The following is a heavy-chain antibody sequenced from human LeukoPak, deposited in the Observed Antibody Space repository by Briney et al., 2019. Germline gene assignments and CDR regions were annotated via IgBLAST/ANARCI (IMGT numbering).Heavy chain of an antibody. V-gene: IGHV3-53*01. CDR2: IYSGGST. Sequence: PGGSLRLSCAASGFTVSSSYMSWVRQAPGKGLEWVSVIYSGGSTYYADSVKGRFTISRDNSKNTLYLQMSSLGVQDTALYYCSKDQKGSYGSFDYWGQGTLVTVSS. J-gene: IGHJ4*01. CDR3: SKDQKGSYGSFDY. CDR1: GFTVSSSY. D-gene: IGHD3-10*01.